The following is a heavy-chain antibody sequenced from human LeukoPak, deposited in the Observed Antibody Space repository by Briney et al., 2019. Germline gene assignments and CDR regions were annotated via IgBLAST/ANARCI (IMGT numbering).Heavy chain of an antibody. V-gene: IGHV3-48*04. CDR3: ARGRGGSYGAFDY. J-gene: IGHJ4*02. Sequence: GGSLRLSCAASGFTFSSYSMNWVRQAPGKGLEWVSYISNGGSIIYYADSVKGRFTISRDNAKNSLYLQMNSLRAEDTAVYYCARGRGGSYGAFDYWGQGTLVTVSS. D-gene: IGHD1-26*01. CDR1: GFTFSSYS. CDR2: ISNGGSII.